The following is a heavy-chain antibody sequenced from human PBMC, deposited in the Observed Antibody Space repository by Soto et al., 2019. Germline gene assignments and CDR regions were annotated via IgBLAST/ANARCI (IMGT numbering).Heavy chain of an antibody. J-gene: IGHJ4*02. V-gene: IGHV3-9*01. Sequence: EVQLVESGGGLVQPGRSLRLSCAASGFTFDDYAMHWVRQAPGKGLEWVSGISWNSGNIDYADSVKGRFTISRDNAKNSLYLQMNSLRTEDTALYYCANARGAYWWLDDYWGQVTLVTVSS. CDR2: ISWNSGNI. CDR1: GFTFDDYA. D-gene: IGHD3-16*01. CDR3: ANARGAYWWLDDY.